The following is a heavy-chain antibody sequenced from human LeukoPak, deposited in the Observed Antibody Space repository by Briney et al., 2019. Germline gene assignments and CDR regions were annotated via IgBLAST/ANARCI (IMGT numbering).Heavy chain of an antibody. Sequence: GASVKVSCKVSGYTLTELSMHWVRQAPGKGLEWMGGFDPEDGETIYAQKFQGRVSITRDTSANTAYMELNRLRPEDTAVFYCVRGGPNKSGWTLDYWGQGTLVTVSS. J-gene: IGHJ4*02. CDR3: VRGGPNKSGWTLDY. D-gene: IGHD6-19*01. CDR2: FDPEDGET. V-gene: IGHV1-24*01. CDR1: GYTLTELS.